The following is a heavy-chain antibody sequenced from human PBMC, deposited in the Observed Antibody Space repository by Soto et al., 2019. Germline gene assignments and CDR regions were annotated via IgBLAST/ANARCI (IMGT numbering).Heavy chain of an antibody. Sequence: AXRFLRLTCFVSCFTFRMYGMHWVRQVPGQSPCWVSRISDDGTTTNYADSVRGRFTISRDNSKNTLYLQMKNLKPDDTAIYYCTRGHRADSSGTGAYWGQGTPVTVSS. CDR2: ISDDGTTT. V-gene: IGHV3-74*01. CDR3: TRGHRADSSGTGAY. J-gene: IGHJ4*02. D-gene: IGHD1-26*01. CDR1: CFTFRMYG.